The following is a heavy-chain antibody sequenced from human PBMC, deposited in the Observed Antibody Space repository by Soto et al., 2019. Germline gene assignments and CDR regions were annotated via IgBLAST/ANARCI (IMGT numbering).Heavy chain of an antibody. V-gene: IGHV3-30*03. CDR1: GFTFSSYG. CDR3: AGSYGYSSGWYLRHRNFDY. D-gene: IGHD6-19*01. J-gene: IGHJ4*02. CDR2: ISYDGSNK. Sequence: GGSLSLSCAASGFTFSSYGMHWVRQAPGKGLEWVAVISYDGSNKYYADSVKGRFTISRDNSKNTLYLQMNSLRAEDTAVYYCAGSYGYSSGWYLRHRNFDYWGQGTLVTVSS.